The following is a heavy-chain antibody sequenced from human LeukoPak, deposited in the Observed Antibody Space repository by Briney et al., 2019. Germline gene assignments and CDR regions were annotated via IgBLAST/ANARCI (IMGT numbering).Heavy chain of an antibody. Sequence: SETLSLTCTVSGGSISSYYWSWIRQPPGKGLEWNGYIYYSGSTNYNPSLKSRVTISVDTSKNQFSLKLSSVTAADTAVYYCARDSKLGYVSIWGQGTMVTVSS. CDR3: ARDSKLGYVSI. CDR2: IYYSGST. D-gene: IGHD5-12*01. V-gene: IGHV4-59*01. J-gene: IGHJ3*02. CDR1: GGSISSYY.